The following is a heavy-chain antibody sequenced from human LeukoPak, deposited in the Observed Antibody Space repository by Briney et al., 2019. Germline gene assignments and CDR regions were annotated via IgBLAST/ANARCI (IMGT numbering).Heavy chain of an antibody. V-gene: IGHV4-39*07. CDR3: ARDRTVAGTLDY. D-gene: IGHD6-19*01. J-gene: IGHJ4*02. CDR1: GGSISSSSYY. CDR2: VYYSGST. Sequence: SETLSLTCTVSGGSISSSSYYWRWIRQPPGKGLEWIGSVYYSGSTYYNPSLKSRVTISVDTSKNQFSLQLNSVTPEDTAVYYCARDRTVAGTLDYWGQGTLVTVSS.